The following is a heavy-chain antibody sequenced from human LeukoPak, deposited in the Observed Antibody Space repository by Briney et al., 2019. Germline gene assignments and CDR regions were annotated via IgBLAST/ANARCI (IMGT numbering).Heavy chain of an antibody. D-gene: IGHD5-18*01. CDR3: ARDRGYSYAFDI. CDR1: GFTFSSYS. V-gene: IGHV3-21*01. J-gene: IGHJ3*02. Sequence: GGSLRLSCAASGFTFSSYSMNWVRQAPGRGLEWVSSISSSSSYIYYADSVKGRFTISRDNAKNSLYLQMNSLRAEDTAVYYCARDRGYSYAFDIWGQGTMVTVSS. CDR2: ISSSSSYI.